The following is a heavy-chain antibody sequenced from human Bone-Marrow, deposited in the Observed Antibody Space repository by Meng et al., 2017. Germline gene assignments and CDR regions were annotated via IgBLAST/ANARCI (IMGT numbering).Heavy chain of an antibody. V-gene: IGHV3-74*01. D-gene: IGHD2-2*01. J-gene: IGHJ6*02. CDR1: GFTFSSYW. Sequence: GESLKISCAASGFTFSSYWMHWVRQAPGKGLVWVSRINSDGSSTSYADSVKGRFTISRDNAKNTLYLQMNSLRAEDTAVYYCARLGYCSSTSCQNYYYYGMDVWGQGTTVTVSS. CDR2: INSDGSST. CDR3: ARLGYCSSTSCQNYYYYGMDV.